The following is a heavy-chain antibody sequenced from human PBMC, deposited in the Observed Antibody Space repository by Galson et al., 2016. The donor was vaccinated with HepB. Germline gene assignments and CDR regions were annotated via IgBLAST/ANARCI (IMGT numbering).Heavy chain of an antibody. CDR3: ARVRKDYYYYYGMEV. J-gene: IGHJ6*04. Sequence: SLRLSCAASGFTFSYYGMHWVRQAPGKGLDWVAAVNYDGTKKGYADSVKGRFAISRDNYEDTLYLQMNSLRAEDTAVYYCARVRKDYYYYYGMEVWAKGTTVTVSP. CDR2: VNYDGTKK. CDR1: GFTFSYYG. V-gene: IGHV3-33*01.